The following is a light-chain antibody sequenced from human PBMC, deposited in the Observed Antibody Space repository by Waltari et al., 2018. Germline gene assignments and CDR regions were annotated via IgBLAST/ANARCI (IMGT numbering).Light chain of an antibody. CDR3: QQYGSSPPIT. CDR2: AAS. V-gene: IGKV3-20*01. J-gene: IGKJ5*01. CDR1: QSISSNY. Sequence: EIVLTQSPGTLSLSPGERATLSCRASQSISSNYLAWYQKKHVQAPRPLIFAASSRASGIPDRFSGSGSGTDFTLTISRLEPEDFAVDYCQQYGSSPPITFGQGTRLEIK.